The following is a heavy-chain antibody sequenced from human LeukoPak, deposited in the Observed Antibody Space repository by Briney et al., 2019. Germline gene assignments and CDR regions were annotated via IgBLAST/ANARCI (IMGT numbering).Heavy chain of an antibody. D-gene: IGHD3-10*01. Sequence: GGSLRLSCAVSGSTVSSNYMSWVRQPPGKGLEWVSVIYSGGSTYYADSVKGRFTISRHDSRDTLYLQMNSLRVEDTAVYYCARDITMVRGVYLPPYGMDVWGQGTTVTVSS. CDR3: ARDITMVRGVYLPPYGMDV. CDR2: IYSGGST. CDR1: GSTVSSNY. V-gene: IGHV3-53*04. J-gene: IGHJ6*02.